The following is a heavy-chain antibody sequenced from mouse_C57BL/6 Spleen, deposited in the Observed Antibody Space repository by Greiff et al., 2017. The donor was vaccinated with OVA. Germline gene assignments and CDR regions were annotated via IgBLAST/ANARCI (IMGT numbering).Heavy chain of an antibody. Sequence: VQLQQSGAELVRPGASVKLSCTASGFNIKDDYMPWVKQRPEQGLEWIGWIDPENGDTEYPSKFQGKVTITADTSSQTAYLPLSSLTSEETAVYYCTRDLLWQRRGYFDVGGTGTTVTVSS. CDR1: GFNIKDDY. V-gene: IGHV14-4*01. CDR2: IDPENGDT. J-gene: IGHJ1*03. D-gene: IGHD2-2*01. CDR3: TRDLLWQRRGYFDV.